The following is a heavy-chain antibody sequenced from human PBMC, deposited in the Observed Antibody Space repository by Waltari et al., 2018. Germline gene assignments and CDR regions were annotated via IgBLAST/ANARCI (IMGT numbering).Heavy chain of an antibody. CDR2: INPGGGST. CDR1: GYTFTSYD. CDR3: ARSRILTGYFPNEEFDN. J-gene: IGHJ4*02. D-gene: IGHD3-9*01. V-gene: IGHV1-46*01. Sequence: QVQLVQSGAEVKKPGASVRLSCKASGYTFTSYDIHWGRQAPGQGPEWMGVINPGGGSTIYAQKFQGRVTMSRDTSTSTVYMEPSSLRSEDTAVYYCARSRILTGYFPNEEFDNWGQGTLVTVSS.